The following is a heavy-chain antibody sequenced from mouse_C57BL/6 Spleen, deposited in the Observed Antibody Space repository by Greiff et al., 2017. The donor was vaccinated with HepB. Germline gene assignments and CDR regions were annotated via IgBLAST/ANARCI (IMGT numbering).Heavy chain of an antibody. D-gene: IGHD1-1*01. CDR2: INPNNGGT. CDR3: AREGDYYGIAY. J-gene: IGHJ3*01. V-gene: IGHV1-18*01. CDR1: GYTFTDYN. Sequence: EVHLVESGPELVKPGASVKIPCKASGYTFTDYNMDWVKQSHGKSLEWIGDINPNNGGTIYNQKFKGKATLTVDKSSSTAYMELRSLTSEDTAVYYCAREGDYYGIAYWGQGTLVTVSA.